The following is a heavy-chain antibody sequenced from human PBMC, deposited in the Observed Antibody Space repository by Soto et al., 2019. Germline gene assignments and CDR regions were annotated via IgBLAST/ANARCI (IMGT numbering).Heavy chain of an antibody. CDR1: GYDFLYYT. CDR2: LNPGNGNT. V-gene: IGHV1-3*01. J-gene: IGHJ4*02. Sequence: QVQLVQSGAEVRKPGASVTISCRASGYDFLYYTMHWVRQAPGQGLEWMGWLNPGNGNTRSPQRLKGRVTITRDTSTKTAYMELSSLNSEDTAVYFCASDYGGHSRGLEYWGQGTLVTVS. CDR3: ASDYGGHSRGLEY. D-gene: IGHD2-21*02.